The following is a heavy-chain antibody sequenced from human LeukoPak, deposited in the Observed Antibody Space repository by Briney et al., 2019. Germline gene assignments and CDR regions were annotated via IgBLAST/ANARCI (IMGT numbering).Heavy chain of an antibody. D-gene: IGHD6-13*01. CDR3: ARDGSSGWYGWFDP. J-gene: IGHJ5*02. V-gene: IGHV4-4*07. CDR2: IYTSGST. CDR1: GGSISSYY. Sequence: SSETLSLTCTVSGGSISSYYWSWIRQPAGKGLEWIGRIYTSGSTNFNPSLKSRVTMSVDTSKNQFSLRLTSVTAADTAVYYCARDGSSGWYGWFDPWGQGTLVTVSS.